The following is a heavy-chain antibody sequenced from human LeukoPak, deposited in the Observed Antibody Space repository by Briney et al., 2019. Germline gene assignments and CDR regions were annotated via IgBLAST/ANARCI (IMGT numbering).Heavy chain of an antibody. CDR2: ISYDGSNK. D-gene: IGHD5-18*01. V-gene: IGHV3-30*04. CDR1: GFTFSSYA. CDR3: ARDKNRYGTPYYYGMDV. J-gene: IGHJ6*02. Sequence: GRSLRLSCAASGFTFSSYAMHWVRQAPGKGLEWVAVISYDGSNKYYADSVKGRFTISRDNSKNTLYLQMNSLRAEDTAVYYCARDKNRYGTPYYYGMDVWGQGTTVTVSS.